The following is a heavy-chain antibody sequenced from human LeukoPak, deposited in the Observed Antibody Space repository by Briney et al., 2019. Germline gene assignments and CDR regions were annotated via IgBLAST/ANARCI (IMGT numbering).Heavy chain of an antibody. CDR3: AKDFGYRFDY. CDR1: GFSFNNYG. CDR2: IRSDGSEK. J-gene: IGHJ4*02. D-gene: IGHD5-12*01. Sequence: GSLRLSCAASGFSFNNYGLHWVRQAPGKGLEWVAFIRSDGSEKNYADSVKGRFTISRDNSKNTLYLQMNSLRADDTSVYYCAKDFGYRFDYWGQGTLVTVSS. V-gene: IGHV3-30*02.